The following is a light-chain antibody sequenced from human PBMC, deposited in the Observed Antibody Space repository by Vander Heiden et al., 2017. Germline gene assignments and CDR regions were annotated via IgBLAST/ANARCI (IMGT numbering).Light chain of an antibody. CDR2: DAS. V-gene: IGKV1-39*01. J-gene: IGKJ1*01. CDR1: QSISSY. Sequence: DIQMTPSPSSLSASVGDRVTITCRASQSISSYLNWYQQKPGKAPKLLIYDASSLQSGVPSRFSGSGSGTDFTLTISSLQPEDFATYYCQQCYSTRTFGQGTKVEIK. CDR3: QQCYSTRT.